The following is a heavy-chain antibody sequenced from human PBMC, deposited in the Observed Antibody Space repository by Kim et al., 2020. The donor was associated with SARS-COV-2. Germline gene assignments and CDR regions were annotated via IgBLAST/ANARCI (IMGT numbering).Heavy chain of an antibody. D-gene: IGHD6-25*01. CDR3: AKNRAARAYHGMDV. J-gene: IGHJ6*02. V-gene: IGHV3-23*03. CDR1: GFTFSSYA. Sequence: GGSLRLSCAASGFTFSSYAMSWVRQAAGKGLEWVSVIYSGDSTYYADSVKGRFTISRDNSKNTLYLQMNSLRAEDTALYYCAKNRAARAYHGMDVWAQGTTVTVSS. CDR2: IYSGDST.